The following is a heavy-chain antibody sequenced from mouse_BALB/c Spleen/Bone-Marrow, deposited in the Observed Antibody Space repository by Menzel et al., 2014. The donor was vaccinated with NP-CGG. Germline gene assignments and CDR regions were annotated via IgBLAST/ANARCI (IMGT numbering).Heavy chain of an antibody. CDR2: IDTSDDYT. J-gene: IGHJ3*01. CDR1: GYTFTDYW. CDR3: ARSDYRYDPLAY. V-gene: IGHV1-69*01. Sequence: QVQLQQSGAELVMPGASVKMSCKASGYTFTDYWIHWVKQRPGQGLEWIGAIDTSDDYTTYNQKFKGKATLTVDESSSTAYMQFSSLTSEGSAVYYCARSDYRYDPLAYWGQGTLVTVSA. D-gene: IGHD2-14*01.